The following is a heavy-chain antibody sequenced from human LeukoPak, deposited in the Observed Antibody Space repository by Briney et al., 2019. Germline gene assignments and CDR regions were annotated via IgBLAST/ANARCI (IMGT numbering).Heavy chain of an antibody. CDR2: IWYDGSNK. D-gene: IGHD3-22*01. J-gene: IGHJ3*02. Sequence: GGSLRLSCAASGFTFSSYGMHWVRQAPGKGLEWVAVIWYDGSNKYYADSVKGRFTISRDNSKNTLYLQMNSLRAEDTAVYYCARDPGTMISRGDAFDIWGQGTMVTVSS. CDR3: ARDPGTMISRGDAFDI. CDR1: GFTFSSYG. V-gene: IGHV3-33*01.